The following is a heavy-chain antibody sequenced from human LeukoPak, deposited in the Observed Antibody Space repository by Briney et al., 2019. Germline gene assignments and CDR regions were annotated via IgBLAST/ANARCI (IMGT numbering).Heavy chain of an antibody. CDR3: ARGSSAGASLRHDY. Sequence: GGSLRLSCAASGFTFSSYWMSWVRQAPGKGLEWVANIKQDGSEENFVDSVKGRFTISRDNAKKSLYLQMNRRRAEDTAVYYCARGSSAGASLRHDYWGQGTLVTVSS. D-gene: IGHD1-26*01. V-gene: IGHV3-7*01. J-gene: IGHJ4*02. CDR2: IKQDGSEE. CDR1: GFTFSSYW.